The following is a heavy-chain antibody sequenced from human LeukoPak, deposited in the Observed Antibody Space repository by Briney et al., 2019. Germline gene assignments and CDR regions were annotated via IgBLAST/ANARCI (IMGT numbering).Heavy chain of an antibody. Sequence: SETLSLTCAVYGGSFRGYYWSWIRQPPGKGLEWIGEINHSGSTNYNPSLKSRVTISVDTSKNQFSLKLSSVTAADTAVYYCARATAAAGTCDYWGQGTLVTVSS. CDR3: ARATAAAGTCDY. J-gene: IGHJ4*02. V-gene: IGHV4-34*01. CDR2: INHSGST. CDR1: GGSFRGYY. D-gene: IGHD6-13*01.